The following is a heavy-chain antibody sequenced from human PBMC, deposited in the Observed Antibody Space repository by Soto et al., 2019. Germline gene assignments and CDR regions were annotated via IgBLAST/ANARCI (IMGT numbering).Heavy chain of an antibody. D-gene: IGHD4-17*01. Sequence: GGSLRLSCAASGFTFSSYAMSWVRQAPGKGLEWVSAISGSGGSTYYADSVKGRFTISRDNSKNTLYLQMNSLRAEDTAVYYCAKDRLGRTTVTTRDYYYYGMDVWGQGTTVTVSS. J-gene: IGHJ6*02. CDR3: AKDRLGRTTVTTRDYYYYGMDV. V-gene: IGHV3-23*01. CDR2: ISGSGGST. CDR1: GFTFSSYA.